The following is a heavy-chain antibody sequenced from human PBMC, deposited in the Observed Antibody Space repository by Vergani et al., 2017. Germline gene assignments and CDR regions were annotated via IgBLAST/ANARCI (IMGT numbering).Heavy chain of an antibody. CDR1: GFTFSSFS. V-gene: IGHV3-21*01. D-gene: IGHD3-22*01. CDR2: ISSSSSYI. CDR3: ARAVGYYYDSSGSY. Sequence: EVQLVESGGGLVKPGGSLRLSCAASGFTFSSFSMNWVRPAPGKGREWVSSISSSSSYIYYADSVKGRFTISRDNAKNSLYLQMNSLRAEDTAVYYCARAVGYYYDSSGSYWGQGTLVTVSS. J-gene: IGHJ4*02.